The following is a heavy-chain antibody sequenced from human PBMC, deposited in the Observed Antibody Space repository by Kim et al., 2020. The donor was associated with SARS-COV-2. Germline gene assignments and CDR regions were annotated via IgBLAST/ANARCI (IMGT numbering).Heavy chain of an antibody. Sequence: NPALKSRVTISVDTSKNQFSLKLSSVTAADTAVYYCARDRLPTRYCGLDVWGQGTTVTVSS. CDR3: ARDRLPTRYCGLDV. J-gene: IGHJ6*02. V-gene: IGHV4-59*01.